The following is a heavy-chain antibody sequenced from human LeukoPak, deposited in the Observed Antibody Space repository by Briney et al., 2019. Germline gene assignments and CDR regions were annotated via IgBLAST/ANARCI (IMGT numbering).Heavy chain of an antibody. J-gene: IGHJ4*02. CDR3: AKDQGYSYGYVSY. Sequence: GGSLRLSRAASGFTFSGSAMHWVRQASGKGLEWVAVISYDGSNKYYADSVKGRFTISRDNSKNTLYLQMNSLRPEDTAVYYCAKDQGYSYGYVSYWGQGTLVTVSS. CDR2: ISYDGSNK. D-gene: IGHD5-18*01. V-gene: IGHV3-30*04. CDR1: GFTFSGSA.